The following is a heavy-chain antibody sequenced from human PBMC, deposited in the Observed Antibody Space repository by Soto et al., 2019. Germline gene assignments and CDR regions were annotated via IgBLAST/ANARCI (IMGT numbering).Heavy chain of an antibody. V-gene: IGHV1-69*01. D-gene: IGHD2-15*01. CDR1: GGTFSSYA. CDR2: IIPIFGTA. J-gene: IGHJ4*02. CDR3: AREIGTPPKRGLPGKGYSDY. Sequence: QVQLVQSGAEVKKPGSSVKVSCKASGGTFSSYAISWVRQAPGQGLEWMGGIIPIFGTANYAQKFQGRVTITAAESTSTAYMELSSLRSEETAVYYCAREIGTPPKRGLPGKGYSDYWGQGTLVTVSS.